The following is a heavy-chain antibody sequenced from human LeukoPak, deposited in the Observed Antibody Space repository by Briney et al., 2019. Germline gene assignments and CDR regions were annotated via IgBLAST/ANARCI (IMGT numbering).Heavy chain of an antibody. CDR1: GSSISTYY. Sequence: SETLSLTCTVSGSSISTYYWSWIRQPPGKGLEWIGYIYYSGSTNYNPSLKSRVTISVDTSKNQFSLKLSSVTAADTAVYYCARAHYASGSFFDYWGQGTLVTVSS. V-gene: IGHV4-59*01. D-gene: IGHD3-10*01. CDR3: ARAHYASGSFFDY. J-gene: IGHJ4*02. CDR2: IYYSGST.